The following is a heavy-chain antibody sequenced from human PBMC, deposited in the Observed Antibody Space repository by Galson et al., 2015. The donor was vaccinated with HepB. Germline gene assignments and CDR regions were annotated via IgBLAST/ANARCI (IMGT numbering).Heavy chain of an antibody. CDR1: GDSVSSISAA. D-gene: IGHD1-26*01. V-gene: IGHV6-1*01. Sequence: CAISGDSVSSISAAWNWIRQSPSRGLEWLGRTCYRSKWYNDYAESVKSRMTIKPDTSKNEFSLQLNSVTPEDTAVYYCARDPSGSYWGRWFDLWGQGIPVTVSS. J-gene: IGHJ5*02. CDR2: TCYRSKWYN. CDR3: ARDPSGSYWGRWFDL.